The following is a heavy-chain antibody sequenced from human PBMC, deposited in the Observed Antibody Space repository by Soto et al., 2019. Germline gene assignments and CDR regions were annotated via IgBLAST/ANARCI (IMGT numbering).Heavy chain of an antibody. CDR2: ISAYNGNT. D-gene: IGHD1-26*01. V-gene: IGHV1-18*01. CDR1: GYTFTSYG. J-gene: IGHJ6*02. Sequence: ASVKVSCKASGYTFTSYGISCVRQAPGQGLEWMGWISAYNGNTNYAQKLQGRVTMTTDTSTSTAYMELRSLRSDDTAVYYCARGRRIVGATSYYYGMDVWGQGITVTVSS. CDR3: ARGRRIVGATSYYYGMDV.